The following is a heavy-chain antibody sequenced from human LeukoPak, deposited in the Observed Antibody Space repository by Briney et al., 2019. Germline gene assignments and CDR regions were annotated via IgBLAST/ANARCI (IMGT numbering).Heavy chain of an antibody. V-gene: IGHV4-39*01. Sequence: SETLSLTCTVSGGSISSSSYYWGWIRQPPGTGLEWIGSIYYSGSTYYNPSLKSRVTISVDTSKNQFSLKLSSVTAADTAVYYCARLGSSGWYQDYWGQGTLVTVSS. J-gene: IGHJ4*02. CDR3: ARLGSSGWYQDY. D-gene: IGHD6-19*01. CDR1: GGSISSSSYY. CDR2: IYYSGST.